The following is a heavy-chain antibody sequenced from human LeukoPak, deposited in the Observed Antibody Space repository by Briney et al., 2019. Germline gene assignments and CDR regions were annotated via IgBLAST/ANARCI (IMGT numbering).Heavy chain of an antibody. CDR3: ARRGCSGGNCSPGWFDP. V-gene: IGHV4-59*08. J-gene: IGHJ5*02. D-gene: IGHD2-15*01. CDR1: GGSISTYY. Sequence: SETLSLTCTVSGGSISTYYWSWIRQPPGKGLEWIGYINYSGNARYNPSLKSRVTISVDTSKNQFSLKLSSVTAADTAVYVCARRGCSGGNCSPGWFDPWGQGTLVTVSS. CDR2: INYSGNA.